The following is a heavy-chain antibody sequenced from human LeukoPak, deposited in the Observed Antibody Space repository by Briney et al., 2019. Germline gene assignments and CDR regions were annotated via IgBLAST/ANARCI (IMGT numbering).Heavy chain of an antibody. CDR3: AKMMLSSSDAHFDY. CDR1: GFTFSSYA. V-gene: IGHV3-23*01. Sequence: PRGSLRLSCAASGFTFSSYAMSWVRQAPGKGLEWVSAISGSGGSTYYADSVKGRFTISRDNSKNTLYLQMNSLRAEDTAVYYCAKMMLSSSDAHFDYWGQGTLVTVSS. D-gene: IGHD6-6*01. J-gene: IGHJ4*02. CDR2: ISGSGGST.